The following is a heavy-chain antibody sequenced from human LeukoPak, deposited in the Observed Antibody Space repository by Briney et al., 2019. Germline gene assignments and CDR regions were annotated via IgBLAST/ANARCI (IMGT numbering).Heavy chain of an antibody. CDR1: GFTFSSYG. CDR3: ARDSWGAYYFDY. Sequence: GGSLRLSCAASGFTFSSYGMHWVRQAPGKGLEWVAVISYDGSNKYYADSVKGRFTISRDNSKNTLYLQMNSLRAEDTAVYYCARDSWGAYYFDYWGQGTLVTVSS. CDR2: ISYDGSNK. V-gene: IGHV3-30*03. J-gene: IGHJ4*02. D-gene: IGHD7-27*01.